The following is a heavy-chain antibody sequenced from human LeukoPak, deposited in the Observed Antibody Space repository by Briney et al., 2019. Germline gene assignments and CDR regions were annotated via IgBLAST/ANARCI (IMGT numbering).Heavy chain of an antibody. CDR2: ISYDGSNK. V-gene: IGHV3-30*04. Sequence: PGGSLRLSCAASGFTFSSYAMHWVRQAPGKGLEWVAIISYDGSNKDYADSAKGRFTISRDNAKNSLFLQMNSLRVEDTAVYYCAKDLREYTSSPRNAFHIWGQGTMVTVSS. J-gene: IGHJ3*02. CDR1: GFTFSSYA. CDR3: AKDLREYTSSPRNAFHI. D-gene: IGHD6-6*01.